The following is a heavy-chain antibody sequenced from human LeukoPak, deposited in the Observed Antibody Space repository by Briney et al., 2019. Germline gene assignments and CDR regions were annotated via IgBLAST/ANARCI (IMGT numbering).Heavy chain of an antibody. D-gene: IGHD5-12*01. V-gene: IGHV3-43*02. CDR2: INADTTGT. J-gene: IGHJ4*02. CDR3: AKGGYSGYEEGPYSLDI. CDR1: GFTFDDYV. Sequence: GGSLRLSCTASGFTFDDYVIHWVHQAPGKGLEWVSLINADTTGTYYADSVKGRFTISRDNSKKSLYLQMNSLRVDDTALYYCAKGGYSGYEEGPYSLDIWGQGTLVTVSS.